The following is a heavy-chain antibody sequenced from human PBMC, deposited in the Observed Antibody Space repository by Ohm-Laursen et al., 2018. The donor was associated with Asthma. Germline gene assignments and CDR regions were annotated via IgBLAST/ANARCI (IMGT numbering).Heavy chain of an antibody. J-gene: IGHJ6*02. CDR3: ARESITMVRGVIYYYYGMDV. V-gene: IGHV4-59*01. CDR2: IYYSGST. D-gene: IGHD3-10*01. Sequence: GTLSLTCTVSGGSISSYYWSWIRQPPGKGLEWIGYIYYSGSTNYNPSLKSRVTISVDTSKNQFSLKLSSVTAADTAVYYCARESITMVRGVIYYYYGMDVWGQGTTVTVSS. CDR1: GGSISSYY.